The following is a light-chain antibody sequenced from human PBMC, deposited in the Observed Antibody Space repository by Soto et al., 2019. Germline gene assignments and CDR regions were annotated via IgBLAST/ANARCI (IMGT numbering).Light chain of an antibody. V-gene: IGKV3-15*01. CDR2: GAS. CDR1: QTISGT. CDR3: EQYDNWPWP. Sequence: EIVMTQSAATLSVSPRGRATLSCRASQTISGTLAWYKQKPGQAPRLLIHGASTRAPGFPARFSGSGSGTDFTLTIRSLQSEDFAFCYCEQYDNWPWPFGQGTDVDIK. J-gene: IGKJ1*01.